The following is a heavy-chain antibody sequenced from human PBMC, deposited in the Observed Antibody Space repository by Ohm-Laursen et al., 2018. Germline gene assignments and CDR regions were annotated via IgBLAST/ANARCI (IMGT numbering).Heavy chain of an antibody. CDR1: GGSIAGSASY. CDR2: ISHSGST. J-gene: IGHJ2*01. D-gene: IGHD1-14*01. V-gene: IGHV4-31*03. CDR3: ARVLTSSDWYFDL. Sequence: TLSLTCTVSGGSIAGSASYWSWIRLHPGRGLEWIGSISHSGSTFHNPSLKSRVTMVVDTSKNHFSLKLTSVTAADRAVYFCARVLTSSDWYFDLWGRGTLVTVSS.